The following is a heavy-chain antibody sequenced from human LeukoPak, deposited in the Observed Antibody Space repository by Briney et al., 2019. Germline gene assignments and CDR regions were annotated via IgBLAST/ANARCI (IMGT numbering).Heavy chain of an antibody. Sequence: GGSLRLSCAASGFTFDDYAMHWVRQAPGKGLEWVSGISWNSGSIGYADSVKGRFTISRDNAKNSLYLQMNSLRAEDTALYYCAKDNDATGYPLRTDLRSWGQGTLVTVSS. D-gene: IGHD3/OR15-3a*01. V-gene: IGHV3-9*01. CDR3: AKDNDATGYPLRTDLRS. CDR2: ISWNSGSI. CDR1: GFTFDDYA. J-gene: IGHJ4*02.